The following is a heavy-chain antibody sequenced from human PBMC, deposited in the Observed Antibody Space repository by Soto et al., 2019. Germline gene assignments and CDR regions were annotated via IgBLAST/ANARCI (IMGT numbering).Heavy chain of an antibody. D-gene: IGHD6-19*01. CDR3: ARPDSVASGGYDS. CDR2: IYYSGGT. Sequence: SETLSLTCTVSGGSISSYYWSWIRQPPGKGLEWIGYIYYSGGTNYNPSLKSRVTISVDTSKNQFSLKLSSVTAADTAVYYCARPDSVASGGYDSWGQGTLVTVSS. V-gene: IGHV4-59*08. CDR1: GGSISSYY. J-gene: IGHJ5*01.